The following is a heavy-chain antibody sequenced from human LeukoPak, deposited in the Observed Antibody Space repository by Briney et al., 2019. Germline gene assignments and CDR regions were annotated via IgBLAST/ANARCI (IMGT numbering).Heavy chain of an antibody. CDR1: GFTFSSYW. Sequence: PGGPLRLSCAASGFTFSSYWMMWVRQAPGKGLEWVANIKQDGSEKYYVDSVKGRFTISRDNAKNSLYLQMNSLRAEDTAVYYCARVYSSSLFYYMDVWGKGTTVTVSS. V-gene: IGHV3-7*04. J-gene: IGHJ6*03. CDR2: IKQDGSEK. CDR3: ARVYSSSLFYYMDV. D-gene: IGHD6-6*01.